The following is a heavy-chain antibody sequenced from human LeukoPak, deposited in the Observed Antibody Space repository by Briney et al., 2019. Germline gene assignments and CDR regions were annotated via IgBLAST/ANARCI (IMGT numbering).Heavy chain of an antibody. CDR2: IGESGAST. CDR1: AFTFNTFDNFA. J-gene: IGHJ4*02. CDR3: AISRTLGGQLVLPGQN. V-gene: IGHV3-23*01. Sequence: GGSLRLSCSVSAFTFNTFDNFAMNWVRQAPGKGLEWVAAIGESGASTYYAASVKGRFTISRDNSKNTLYLEMNSLRAEDTAVYYCAISRTLGGQLVLPGQNWGQGTLLTVSS. D-gene: IGHD6-13*01.